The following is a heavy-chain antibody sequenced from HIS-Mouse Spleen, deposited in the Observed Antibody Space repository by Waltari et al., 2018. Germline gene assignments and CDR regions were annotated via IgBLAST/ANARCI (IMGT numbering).Heavy chain of an antibody. J-gene: IGHJ4*02. V-gene: IGHV4-34*01. CDR3: ASVAPPQRLAQDY. D-gene: IGHD2-15*01. CDR2: INHSGST. CDR1: GGSFSGYY. Sequence: QVQLQQWGAGLLKPSETLSLTCAVYGGSFSGYYWSWIRQPPGKGLEWIGEINHSGSTHSNPSLKSRVTISVDTSQTQFSLKLSSVTAADTAVYYCASVAPPQRLAQDYWGQGTLFTVSS.